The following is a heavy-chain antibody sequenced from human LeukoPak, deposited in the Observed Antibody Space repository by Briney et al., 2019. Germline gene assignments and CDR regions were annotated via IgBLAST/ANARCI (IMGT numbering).Heavy chain of an antibody. CDR1: GGSISSYY. CDR3: ARADIVVSGGAFDI. D-gene: IGHD2-2*01. Sequence: PSETLSLTCTVSGGSISSYYWSWIRQPPGKGLEWIGYIYYSGSTNYNPSLKSRVTISVDTSKNQFSLKLSSVTAADTAVYYCARADIVVSGGAFDIWGQGTMVTVSS. CDR2: IYYSGST. V-gene: IGHV4-59*01. J-gene: IGHJ3*02.